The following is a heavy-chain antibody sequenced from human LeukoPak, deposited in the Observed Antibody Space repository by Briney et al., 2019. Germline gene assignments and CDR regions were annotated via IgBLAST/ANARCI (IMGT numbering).Heavy chain of an antibody. CDR1: GLIFSSYG. D-gene: IGHD6-19*01. CDR2: IRYDGSNK. CDR3: AKVGSGWYGVDY. V-gene: IGHV3-30*02. J-gene: IGHJ4*02. Sequence: GGSLRLSCVASGLIFSSYGMHWVRQAPGRGLEWGAFIRYDGSNKYYTDSVKGRFTISRDNSKNTLYLQMNSLRDEDTAVYYCAKVGSGWYGVDYWGQGTLVTVSS.